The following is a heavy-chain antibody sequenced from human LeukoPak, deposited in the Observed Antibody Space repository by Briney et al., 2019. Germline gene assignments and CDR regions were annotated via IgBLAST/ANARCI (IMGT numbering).Heavy chain of an antibody. CDR3: AKDDYGFDY. D-gene: IGHD4/OR15-4a*01. J-gene: IGHJ4*02. Sequence: GRSPRLSCETSGFIFSTYAMHWVRQAPGKGPECVASISLSGKNKYYTDSVMGRFTVSRDDSRNTLYLQMDSLRVEDTAVYYCAKDDYGFDYWGQGTLVTVPS. V-gene: IGHV3-30*04. CDR2: ISLSGKNK. CDR1: GFIFSTYA.